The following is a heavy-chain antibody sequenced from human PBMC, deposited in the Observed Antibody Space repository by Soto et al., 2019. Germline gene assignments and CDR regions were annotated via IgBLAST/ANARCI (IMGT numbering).Heavy chain of an antibody. CDR2: IYSGGST. D-gene: IGHD6-19*01. Sequence: EVQLVETGGGLIQPGGSLRLSCAASGFTVSSNYMSWVRQAPGKGLEWVSVIYSGGSTYYADSVKGRFTISRDNSKNTLYLQMNSLRAEDTAVYYWASGNSIAVAGPIDYWGQGTLVTVSS. V-gene: IGHV3-53*02. J-gene: IGHJ4*02. CDR1: GFTVSSNY. CDR3: ASGNSIAVAGPIDY.